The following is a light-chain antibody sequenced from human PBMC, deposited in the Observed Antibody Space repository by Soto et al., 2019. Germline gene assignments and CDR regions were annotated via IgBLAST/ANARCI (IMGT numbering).Light chain of an antibody. V-gene: IGKV3D-15*01. Sequence: EIVMTQSPGTLSVSPGERATLSCRASQSVSSNFAWYQQKPGQAPRLLIHGASTRVTGIPDRFSGSGSGTEFTLTISSLQSEDFAVYYCQQYDNRPYTFGQGTKLEIK. CDR2: GAS. CDR1: QSVSSN. J-gene: IGKJ2*01. CDR3: QQYDNRPYT.